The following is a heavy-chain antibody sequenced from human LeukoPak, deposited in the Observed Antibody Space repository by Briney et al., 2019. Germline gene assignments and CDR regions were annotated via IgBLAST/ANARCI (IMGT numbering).Heavy chain of an antibody. J-gene: IGHJ4*02. D-gene: IGHD4/OR15-4a*01. CDR3: ARQLTSTFEY. V-gene: IGHV4-39*01. Sequence: SETLSLTCTVSGGSISSNIYYWGWLRQPPGKGLEWIGSIYYSGRTYSNPSLKSRVTMSVDTSKKQFSLKLLSVTAADTAVYYCARQLTSTFEYWGQGTLVTVSS. CDR1: GGSISSNIYY. CDR2: IYYSGRT.